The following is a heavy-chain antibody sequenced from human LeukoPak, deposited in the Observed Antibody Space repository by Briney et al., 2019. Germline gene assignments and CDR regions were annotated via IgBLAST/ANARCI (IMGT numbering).Heavy chain of an antibody. CDR3: VREIRAISVTAD. J-gene: IGHJ4*02. V-gene: IGHV1-69*05. Sequence: SVKVSCKASGGTFSSYGISWVRQAPGQGLEWMGGIIPIFGTANYAQKFQGRVTLTRDTSISTAYMELSRLRSDDTAVYYCVREIRAISVTADWGQGTLVTVSS. CDR2: IIPIFGTA. D-gene: IGHD2-21*02. CDR1: GGTFSSYG.